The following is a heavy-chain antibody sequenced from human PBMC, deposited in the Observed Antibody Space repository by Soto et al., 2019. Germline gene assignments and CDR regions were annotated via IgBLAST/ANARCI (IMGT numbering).Heavy chain of an antibody. CDR2: ISSSSSTI. Sequence: GGSLRLSCAASGFTFSSYSMNWVRQAPGKGLEWVSYISSSSSTIYYADSVKGRFTISRDNAKNSLYLQMNSLRAEDTAVYYCATQYYDFWSGLDPYYYYTDVWGKGTTVTVSS. CDR3: ATQYYDFWSGLDPYYYYTDV. CDR1: GFTFSSYS. V-gene: IGHV3-48*01. J-gene: IGHJ6*03. D-gene: IGHD3-3*01.